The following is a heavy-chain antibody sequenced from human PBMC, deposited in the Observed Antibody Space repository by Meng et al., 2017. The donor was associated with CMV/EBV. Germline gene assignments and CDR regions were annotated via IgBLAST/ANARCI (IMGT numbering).Heavy chain of an antibody. Sequence: AGTLSLPCAVYGGSFSGYYWSWIRQPPGKGLEWIGEINHSGSTNYNPSLKSRVTISVDTSKNQFSLKLSSVTAADTAVYYCATLYSGSYYYYYYYYGMDVWGQGTTVTVSS. V-gene: IGHV4-34*01. CDR2: INHSGST. D-gene: IGHD3-10*01. J-gene: IGHJ6*02. CDR1: GGSFSGYY. CDR3: ATLYSGSYYYYYYYYGMDV.